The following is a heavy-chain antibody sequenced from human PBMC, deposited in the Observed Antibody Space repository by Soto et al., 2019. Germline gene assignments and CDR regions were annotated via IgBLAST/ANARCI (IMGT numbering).Heavy chain of an antibody. Sequence: LSLTCTVSGGSISSYYWSWIRQPPGKGLEWIGYIYYSGSTNYNPSLKSRVTISVDTSKNQFSLKLSSVTAADTAVYYCARGGLYSSGWYESGSFDYWGQGTLVTVSS. V-gene: IGHV4-59*01. CDR3: ARGGLYSSGWYESGSFDY. J-gene: IGHJ4*02. CDR1: GGSISSYY. D-gene: IGHD6-19*01. CDR2: IYYSGST.